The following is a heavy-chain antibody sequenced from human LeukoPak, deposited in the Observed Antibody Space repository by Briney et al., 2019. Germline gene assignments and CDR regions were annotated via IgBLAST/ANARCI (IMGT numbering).Heavy chain of an antibody. CDR3: ARAPYLYRMDV. J-gene: IGHJ6*02. Sequence: PGGSLRLSCAASGFTFSSYWMHWVRQAPGKGLVWVSRINSDGSSTSYADSVKGRFTISRDNAKNTLYLQMNSLRAEDTAVYYCARAPYLYRMDVWGQGTTVTVSS. V-gene: IGHV3-74*01. CDR1: GFTFSSYW. CDR2: INSDGSST.